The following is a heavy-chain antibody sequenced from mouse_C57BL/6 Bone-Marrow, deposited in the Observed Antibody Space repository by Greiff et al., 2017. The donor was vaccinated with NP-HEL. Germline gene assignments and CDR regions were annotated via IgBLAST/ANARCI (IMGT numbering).Heavy chain of an antibody. D-gene: IGHD1-1*01. J-gene: IGHJ1*03. CDR2: IYPGDGDT. CDR1: GYAFSSYW. CDR3: AGLLWYFDV. V-gene: IGHV1-80*01. Sequence: VMLVESGAELVKPGASVKISCKASGYAFSSYWMNWVKQRPGKGLGGIGKIYPGDGDTNYNGKFKGKATLTADQSSSTAYMQLSSLTSEDSAVYFCAGLLWYFDVWGTGTTVTVSS.